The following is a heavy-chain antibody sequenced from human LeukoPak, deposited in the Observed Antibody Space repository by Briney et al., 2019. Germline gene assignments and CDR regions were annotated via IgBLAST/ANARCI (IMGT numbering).Heavy chain of an antibody. D-gene: IGHD3-10*01. J-gene: IGHJ4*02. CDR2: IIPIFGTA. CDR1: GGTFSSYA. CDR3: ARAKKIRGVLFDY. V-gene: IGHV1-69*13. Sequence: GASVKVSCKASGGTFSSYAISWVRQAPGQGLEWMGGIIPIFGTANYAQKFQGRVTITADESTSTAYMELSSLRSEDTAVYYCARAKKIRGVLFDYWGQGTLVTVSP.